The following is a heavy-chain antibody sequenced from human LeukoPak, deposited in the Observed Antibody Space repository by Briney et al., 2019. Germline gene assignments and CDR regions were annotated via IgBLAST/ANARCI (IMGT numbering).Heavy chain of an antibody. CDR2: IYSGGST. V-gene: IGHV3-53*01. D-gene: IGHD4-23*01. Sequence: PGGSLRLSCAASGFTFSSYSMNWVRQAPGKGLEWVSVIYSGGSTYYADSVKGRFTISRDNSKNTLYLQMNSLRAEDTAVYYCARVNGGYYFDYWGQGTLVTVSS. J-gene: IGHJ4*02. CDR3: ARVNGGYYFDY. CDR1: GFTFSSYS.